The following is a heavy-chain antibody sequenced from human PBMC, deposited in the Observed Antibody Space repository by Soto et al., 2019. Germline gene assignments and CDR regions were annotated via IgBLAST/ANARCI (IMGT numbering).Heavy chain of an antibody. CDR2: IWYDGSNK. D-gene: IGHD6-19*01. Sequence: QVQLVESGGGVVQPGRSLRLSCAASGFTFSSYGMHWVRRAPGKGLEWVAVIWYDGSNKYYADSVKGRFTISRDNSKNTLYLQMNSLRAEDTAVYYCARDPGIAVAEYYFDYWGQGTLVTVSS. CDR3: ARDPGIAVAEYYFDY. CDR1: GFTFSSYG. J-gene: IGHJ4*02. V-gene: IGHV3-33*01.